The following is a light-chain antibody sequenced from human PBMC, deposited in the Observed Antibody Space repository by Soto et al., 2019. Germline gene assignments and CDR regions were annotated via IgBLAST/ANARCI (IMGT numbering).Light chain of an antibody. Sequence: DIQMTQSPSTLSASVGDRVSITCRASQSLNSWLAWYQQKPGKAPKLLIYKTSTLESGVPSRFSGSGSGTEFTLTISNLQPDDFATYYCQQYDNRLSTFGPGTKVDIK. V-gene: IGKV1-5*03. CDR3: QQYDNRLST. J-gene: IGKJ3*01. CDR2: KTS. CDR1: QSLNSW.